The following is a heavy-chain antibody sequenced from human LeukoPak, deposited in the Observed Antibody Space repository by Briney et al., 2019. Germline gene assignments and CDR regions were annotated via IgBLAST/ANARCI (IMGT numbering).Heavy chain of an antibody. Sequence: VASVKVSCKAFGGTFSDYALNWVRQAPGQGLEWMGVFIPILGTANSTQKFQDRVTVTADISTNTVYMELSSLRAEDMAVYYCARDPDSSGWYWLDYWGQGTLVTVSS. CDR2: FIPILGTA. V-gene: IGHV1-69*10. CDR3: ARDPDSSGWYWLDY. D-gene: IGHD6-19*01. CDR1: GGTFSDYA. J-gene: IGHJ4*02.